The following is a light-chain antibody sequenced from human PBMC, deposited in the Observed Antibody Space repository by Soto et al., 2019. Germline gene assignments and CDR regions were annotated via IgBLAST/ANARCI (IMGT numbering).Light chain of an antibody. CDR2: AAY. Sequence: DIQLTQSPSFLSASVGDRVTITCRASQGFSSNLAWYQQKPGKAPKLLMYAAYSLQIGGTSRFSGSGSGTEFTLTISSLQPEDFATYYCQQRHSYPPRTFGGGTKVAIK. V-gene: IGKV1-9*01. CDR3: QQRHSYPPRT. J-gene: IGKJ4*02. CDR1: QGFSSN.